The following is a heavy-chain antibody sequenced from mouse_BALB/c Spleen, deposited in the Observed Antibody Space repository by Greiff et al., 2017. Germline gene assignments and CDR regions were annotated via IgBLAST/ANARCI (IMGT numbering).Heavy chain of an antibody. D-gene: IGHD1-1*02. J-gene: IGHJ2*01. CDR2: ISSGGSYT. CDR3: ARQLFDY. CDR1: GFTFSSYA. V-gene: IGHV5-9-3*01. Sequence: EVMLVESGGGLVKPGGSLKLSCAASGFTFSSYAMSWVRQTPEKRLEWVATISSGGSYTYYPDSVKGRFTISSDNAKNTLYLQMSSLRSEDTAMYYCARQLFDYWGEGTTLTVSS.